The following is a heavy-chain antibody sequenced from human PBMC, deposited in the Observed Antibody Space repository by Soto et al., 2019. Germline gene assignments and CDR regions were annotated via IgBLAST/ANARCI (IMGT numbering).Heavy chain of an antibody. CDR2: INHSGST. J-gene: IGHJ4*02. Sequence: SETLSLTCAVYGGSFSGYYWSWIRQPPGKGLEWIGEINHSGSTNYNPSLKSRVTTPVDTSKNQFSLKLSSVTAADTAVYYCARTQIGYCSGGSCFDLDYWGQGTLVTVSS. CDR1: GGSFSGYY. CDR3: ARTQIGYCSGGSCFDLDY. D-gene: IGHD2-15*01. V-gene: IGHV4-34*01.